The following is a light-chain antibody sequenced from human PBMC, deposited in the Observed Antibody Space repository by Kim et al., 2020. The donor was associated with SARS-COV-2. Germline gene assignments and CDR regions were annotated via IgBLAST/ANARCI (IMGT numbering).Light chain of an antibody. V-gene: IGLV3-1*01. Sequence: SYELTQPPSVSVSPGQTASITCSGEKLGEKYACWYQQKPGQSPVMVIYQDDKRPSGIPERFSGSNSGNTATLTISGTQPMDEADYYCQAWDNSTSVIFGGGTQLTVL. CDR1: KLGEKY. CDR2: QDD. CDR3: QAWDNSTSVI. J-gene: IGLJ2*01.